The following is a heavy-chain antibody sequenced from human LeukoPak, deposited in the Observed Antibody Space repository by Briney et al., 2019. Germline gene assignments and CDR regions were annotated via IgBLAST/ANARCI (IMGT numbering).Heavy chain of an antibody. V-gene: IGHV3-74*01. J-gene: IGHJ4*02. CDR3: VSFYETY. D-gene: IGHD2-2*01. CDR2: INSDGSWT. CDR1: GNYW. Sequence: PGGSLRLSCAASGNYWMHWVRQAPGEGLLWVSHINSDGSWTTYADSAKGRFTISKDNAKNTVYLQMNNLRAEDTAVYYCVSFYETYWGRGTLVTVSS.